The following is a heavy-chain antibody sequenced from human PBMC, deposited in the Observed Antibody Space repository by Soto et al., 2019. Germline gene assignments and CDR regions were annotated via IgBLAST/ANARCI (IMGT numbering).Heavy chain of an antibody. CDR2: FDPEDGET. D-gene: IGHD4-17*01. CDR3: ATASFRSDYGGNPGNFDY. CDR1: GYTLTELS. V-gene: IGHV1-24*01. J-gene: IGHJ4*02. Sequence: ASVKVSCKVSGYTLTELSMHWVRQAPGKGLEWMGGFDPEDGETIYAQKFQGRVTMTEDTSTDTAYMELSSLRSEDTAVYYCATASFRSDYGGNPGNFDYWGQGTLVTVSS.